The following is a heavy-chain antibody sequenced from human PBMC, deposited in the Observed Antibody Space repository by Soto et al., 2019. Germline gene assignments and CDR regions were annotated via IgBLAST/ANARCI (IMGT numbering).Heavy chain of an antibody. V-gene: IGHV3-72*01. J-gene: IGHJ1*01. CDR1: GFTLSDYY. CDR3: AKEGPYINSWSSAGYLQH. CDR2: LKNTPIHHLP. Sequence: RLVESGGDLVQPGGSLRLSCAASGFTLSDYYIDWFRLPPGRGLEWVARLKNTPIHHLPEYTAAVKGRFFMSRDDSKNLAYLQVNSLRGEDTAMYFCAKEGPYINSWSSAGYLQHWGLGTQVTVSS. D-gene: IGHD3-16*01.